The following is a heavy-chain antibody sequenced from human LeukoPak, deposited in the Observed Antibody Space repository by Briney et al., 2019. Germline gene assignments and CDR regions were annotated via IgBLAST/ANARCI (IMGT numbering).Heavy chain of an antibody. CDR1: GGTFSSYT. CDR2: IIPILGIA. J-gene: IGHJ3*02. D-gene: IGHD1-1*01. V-gene: IGHV1-69*02. Sequence: SVKVSCKASGGTFSSYTISWVRQAPGQGLEWMGRIIPILGIANYAQKFQGRVTITADKSTSTAYMELSSLRSEDTAVYYCARGSTGTTFLGLFVAFDIWGQGTMVTVSS. CDR3: ARGSTGTTFLGLFVAFDI.